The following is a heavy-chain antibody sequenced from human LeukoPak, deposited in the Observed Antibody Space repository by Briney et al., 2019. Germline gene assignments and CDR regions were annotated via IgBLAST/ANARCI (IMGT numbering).Heavy chain of an antibody. V-gene: IGHV3-23*01. D-gene: IGHD3-22*01. CDR2: ISSSGDFT. Sequence: GGSLRLSCAASGFTFNIYSMNWVRQAPGKGLEWVSSISSSGDFTVYAGSVKGRFTISRDNSKNTLYLQMNSLRAEDTDIYYCAKDRPNYYESNGHYYRRDGDYWGQGTLVTVSS. CDR3: AKDRPNYYESNGHYYRRDGDY. CDR1: GFTFNIYS. J-gene: IGHJ4*02.